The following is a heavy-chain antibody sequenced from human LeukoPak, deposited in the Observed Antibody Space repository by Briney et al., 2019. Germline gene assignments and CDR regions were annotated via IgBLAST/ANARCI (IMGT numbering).Heavy chain of an antibody. Sequence: GASVKVSCKASGYKFVAYYIHWVRQAPGQGLEWMGMIYPRDGSTSYAQKFQGRVTVTRDTSTSTVHMELSGLRSEDTAVYYCARDQEGFDYWGQGTLVTVSS. V-gene: IGHV1-46*01. CDR1: GYKFVAYY. CDR2: IYPRDGST. CDR3: ARDQEGFDY. J-gene: IGHJ4*02.